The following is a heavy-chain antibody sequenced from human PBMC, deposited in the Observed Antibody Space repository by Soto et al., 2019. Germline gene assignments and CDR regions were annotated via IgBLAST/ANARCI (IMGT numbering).Heavy chain of an antibody. CDR1: GYTFTSYY. Sequence: GASVKVSFKASGYTFTSYYMHWLRQAPGQGLEWMGIINPSGGSTSYAQKFQGRVTMTRDTSTSTVYMELSSLRSEDTAVYYCARDLGDLAARPNYYYYYGMDVWGQGTTVTVSS. D-gene: IGHD6-6*01. V-gene: IGHV1-46*01. CDR3: ARDLGDLAARPNYYYYYGMDV. J-gene: IGHJ6*02. CDR2: INPSGGST.